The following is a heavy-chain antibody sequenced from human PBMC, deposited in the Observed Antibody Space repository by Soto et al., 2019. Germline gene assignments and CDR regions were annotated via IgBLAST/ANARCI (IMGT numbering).Heavy chain of an antibody. D-gene: IGHD3-10*01. CDR3: ASDRGAVSGLYFDY. Sequence: QVQLEESGGGLVKPGGSLRLSCAASGFTFSAVYMSWIRQAPNKGLEYISYISSSGTSANYADSVKGRFTISRDNAKNSLYLKMNSLRAEDPAVSYCASDRGAVSGLYFDYWGQGALVTVSS. CDR2: ISSSGTSA. J-gene: IGHJ4*02. V-gene: IGHV3-11*05. CDR1: GFTFSAVY.